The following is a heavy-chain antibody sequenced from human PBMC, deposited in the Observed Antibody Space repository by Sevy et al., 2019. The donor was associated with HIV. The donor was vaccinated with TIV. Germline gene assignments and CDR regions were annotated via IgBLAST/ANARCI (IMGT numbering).Heavy chain of an antibody. J-gene: IGHJ4*01. CDR1: GFSFRDYA. CDR3: ARGAYSSGLRFDY. V-gene: IGHV3-30*04. CDR2: VSFDGGNK. Sequence: GGSLRLSCVASGFSFRDYALHWVRQGPGKGLEWVAVVSFDGGNKSYPDSVKSRFTVSRDKSRNTLFLQMDSLRGEDTAVYYCARGAYSSGLRFDYWGQGTLVTVSS. D-gene: IGHD6-19*01.